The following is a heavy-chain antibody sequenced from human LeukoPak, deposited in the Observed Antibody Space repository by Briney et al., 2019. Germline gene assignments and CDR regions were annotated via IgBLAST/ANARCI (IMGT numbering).Heavy chain of an antibody. Sequence: ASVKVSCKASGYTFTSYGISWVRQAPGQGLDWIGWISAYNGNTNYAQKLQGRVTMTTDTSTSTAYMELRSLRSDDTAVYYCARDPNAMVTSLFDYWGQGTLVTVSS. D-gene: IGHD5-18*01. CDR2: ISAYNGNT. V-gene: IGHV1-18*01. J-gene: IGHJ4*02. CDR3: ARDPNAMVTSLFDY. CDR1: GYTFTSYG.